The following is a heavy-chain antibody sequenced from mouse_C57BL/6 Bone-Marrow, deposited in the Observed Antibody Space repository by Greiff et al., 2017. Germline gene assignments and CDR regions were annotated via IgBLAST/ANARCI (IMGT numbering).Heavy chain of an antibody. CDR2: FTMYSDAT. CDR3: SSGMDY. J-gene: IGHJ4*01. Sequence: LKESGAELVRPGSSVKLSCKASYFAFMACAMHWVKQRPGHGLEWIGSFTMYSDATVSSENLKGKATLTANASSSTAYMELSSLTCEDYAVYYCSSGMDYGGQGTSVTVSS. CDR1: YFAFMACA. V-gene: IGHV1-49*01.